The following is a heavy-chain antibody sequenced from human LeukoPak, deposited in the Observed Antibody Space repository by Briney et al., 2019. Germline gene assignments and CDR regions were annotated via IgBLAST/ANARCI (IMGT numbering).Heavy chain of an antibody. CDR3: ARDQSYGYPRDY. D-gene: IGHD5-18*01. CDR1: GYTFTGYY. Sequence: ASVKVSCKASGYTFTGYYMHWVRQAPGQGLEWMGRINPNSGGTNYAQKFQGRVTMTRDTSISTAYMELSRQRSDDTAVYYCARDQSYGYPRDYWGQGTLVTVSS. V-gene: IGHV1-2*06. CDR2: INPNSGGT. J-gene: IGHJ4*02.